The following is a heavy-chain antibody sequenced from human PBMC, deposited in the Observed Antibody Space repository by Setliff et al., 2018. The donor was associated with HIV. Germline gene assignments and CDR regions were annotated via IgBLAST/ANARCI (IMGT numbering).Heavy chain of an antibody. CDR2: IYYTGST. Sequence: PSETLSLTCTVSGGSINSRGDYWSWVHQHPGKGLEWIGYIYYTGSTYSNPSLQSRVRISVDTSKNQFSLRLSSVTAADTAVYFCARDSANGKTANLNYLDVWGKGTTVTVSS. CDR3: ARDSANGKTANLNYLDV. D-gene: IGHD2-8*01. CDR1: GGSINSRGDY. J-gene: IGHJ6*03. V-gene: IGHV4-31*03.